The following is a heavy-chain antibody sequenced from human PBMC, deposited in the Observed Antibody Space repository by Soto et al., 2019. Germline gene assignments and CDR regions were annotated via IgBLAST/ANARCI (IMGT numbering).Heavy chain of an antibody. CDR1: GFSVSNNY. D-gene: IGHD3-16*01. Sequence: EVQLVESGGGLIQPGGSLRLSCAASGFSVSNNYMNWVRQAPGKGLEWVSVIYNDGRTLYADSVKGRFTISRDNSKNTVYLHMNSLRGEDTAAYYCARLTVLGDIDSDYWGQGTLVTVSS. J-gene: IGHJ4*02. CDR2: IYNDGRT. CDR3: ARLTVLGDIDSDY. V-gene: IGHV3-53*01.